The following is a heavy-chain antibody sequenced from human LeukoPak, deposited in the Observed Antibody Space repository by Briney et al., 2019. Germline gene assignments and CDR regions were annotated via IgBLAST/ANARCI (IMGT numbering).Heavy chain of an antibody. D-gene: IGHD4-23*01. J-gene: IGHJ4*02. Sequence: GASLRLSCAASGFTFSSYAMSWVRQAPGKGLEWVSAISGGGGSKYYADSVKGRFTISRDNSKNTLYLQMNSLRAEDTAVYYCAKWGAGNYYFDYWGQGTLVTVSS. CDR2: ISGGGGSK. CDR3: AKWGAGNYYFDY. V-gene: IGHV3-23*01. CDR1: GFTFSSYA.